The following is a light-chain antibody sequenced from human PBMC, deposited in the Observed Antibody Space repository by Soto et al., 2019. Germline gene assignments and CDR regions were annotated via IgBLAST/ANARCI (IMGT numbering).Light chain of an antibody. CDR3: QQYSTYRT. CDR1: QNIGTY. V-gene: IGKV1-39*01. J-gene: IGKJ1*01. CDR2: DAS. Sequence: DIQMTQSPSSLSASVGDRVTVSCRASQNIGTYLNWYQQKSGKAPKVLISDASSLQSGVPSRFSGSGSGTEFTLTISSLQPDDFATYYCQQYSTYRTFGQGTTVDIK.